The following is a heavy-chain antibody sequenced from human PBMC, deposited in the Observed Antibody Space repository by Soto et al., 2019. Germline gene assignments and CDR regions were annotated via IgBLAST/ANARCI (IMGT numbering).Heavy chain of an antibody. V-gene: IGHV4-31*03. J-gene: IGHJ5*02. D-gene: IGHD2-21*02. Sequence: SETLSLTCTVSGDSIGGVGYWSWIRQFPGRALEWIGCISTSGSTYYNPALNNRISLSLDTSQNQFSLKLLSVTAADTAIYYCARSGVTGIVIPSHWFDPWGQGPLVTVSS. CDR3: ARSGVTGIVIPSHWFDP. CDR2: ISTSGST. CDR1: GDSIGGVGY.